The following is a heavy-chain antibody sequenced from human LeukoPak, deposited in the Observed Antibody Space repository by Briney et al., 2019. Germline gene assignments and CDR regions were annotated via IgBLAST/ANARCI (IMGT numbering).Heavy chain of an antibody. V-gene: IGHV3-23*01. Sequence: GGSLRLSCAASGFTFSSYAMSWVRQAPGKGLEWVSAISGSGGSTYYADSVRGRFTISRDNSKNTLYLQMNSLRAEDTAVYYCAKDAKYCSGGSCYGDWGQGTLVTVSS. CDR1: GFTFSSYA. CDR3: AKDAKYCSGGSCYGD. J-gene: IGHJ4*02. CDR2: ISGSGGST. D-gene: IGHD2-15*01.